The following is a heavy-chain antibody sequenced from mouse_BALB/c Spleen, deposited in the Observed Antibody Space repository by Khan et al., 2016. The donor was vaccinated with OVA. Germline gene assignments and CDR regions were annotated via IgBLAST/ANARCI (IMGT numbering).Heavy chain of an antibody. Sequence: EVHLVESGGDLVKPGGSLRLSCAASGFTFSTYGMSWVRQFPDKRLEWVATINSDGYYTYYPDTVKGRFTISRNNAENTLYLQRSSLKSEDTAIYYCASHLTGSFAYWGQGTLVTVSA. V-gene: IGHV5-6*01. CDR2: INSDGYYT. CDR3: ASHLTGSFAY. D-gene: IGHD4-1*01. J-gene: IGHJ3*01. CDR1: GFTFSTYG.